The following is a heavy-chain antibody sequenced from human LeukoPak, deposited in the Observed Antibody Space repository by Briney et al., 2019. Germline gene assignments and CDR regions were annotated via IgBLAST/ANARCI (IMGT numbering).Heavy chain of an antibody. CDR3: ARGYCSGGSCYDYYGMDV. J-gene: IGHJ6*02. CDR1: GFTFSSYS. D-gene: IGHD2-15*01. V-gene: IGHV3-48*01. Sequence: PGGSLRLSGAASGFTFSSYSMTWVRQAPGKGLEWVSYISSSSSTIYYADSVKGRFTISRDNAKNSLYLQMNSLRAEDTAVYYCARGYCSGGSCYDYYGMDVWGQGTTVTVSS. CDR2: ISSSSSTI.